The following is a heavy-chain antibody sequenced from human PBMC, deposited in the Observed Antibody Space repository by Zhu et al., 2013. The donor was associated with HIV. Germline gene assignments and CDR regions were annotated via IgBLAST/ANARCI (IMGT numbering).Heavy chain of an antibody. Sequence: QVHLVQSGAEVKKPGSSVKVTCKTSKYTFTAYYIHWVRQAPGRGLEWLGWLNPNSGNTGYAQKFQGRVTMTRNTSITTAYMELSSLRSEDTAVYYCARGLPHIDYWGQGTLVTVSS. CDR1: KYTFTAYY. CDR3: ARGLPHIDY. CDR2: LNPNSGNT. J-gene: IGHJ4*02. V-gene: IGHV1-8*02.